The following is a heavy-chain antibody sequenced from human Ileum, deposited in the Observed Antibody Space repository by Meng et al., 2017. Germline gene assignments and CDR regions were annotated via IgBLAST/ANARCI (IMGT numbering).Heavy chain of an antibody. D-gene: IGHD3-9*01. Sequence: GGSLRLSCAASGFTVNSNYMSWVRQAPGKGLEWVSLTYSGGSTYYANSVKGRFSISRDNSKNTLYLQMNSLRAEDTAVYYCARELTGLLDYWGQGKLVTVSS. CDR1: GFTVNSNY. J-gene: IGHJ4*02. CDR2: TYSGGST. CDR3: ARELTGLLDY. V-gene: IGHV3-66*02.